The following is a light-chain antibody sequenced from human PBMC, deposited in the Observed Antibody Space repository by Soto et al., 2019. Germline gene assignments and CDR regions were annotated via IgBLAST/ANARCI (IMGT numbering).Light chain of an antibody. CDR3: LSFTTTXTHV. V-gene: IGLV2-14*01. J-gene: IGLJ1*01. CDR1: SSDICAYDY. Sequence: QSFLTQPASLSGSPVQSITISCTGTSSDICAYDYFSWFQQHPGKSPKLMISEVNNRPSGVSNRFSGSKSGNTAYLTISGLQVEDEAEYFCLSFTTTXTHVVGTGTKVXV. CDR2: EVN.